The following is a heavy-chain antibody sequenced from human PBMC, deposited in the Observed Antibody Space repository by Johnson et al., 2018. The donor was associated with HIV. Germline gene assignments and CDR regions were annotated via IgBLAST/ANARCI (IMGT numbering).Heavy chain of an antibody. Sequence: MQLVESGGGLVQPGGSLRLSCAASGFTFSSYWMSWVRQAPGKGLEWVAKIKQDGSEKNYVDSVKGRFTISRDNAKNSLYLQMNSLRAEDTAVYYCARDLTEYSSSADAFDIWGQGTMVTVSS. J-gene: IGHJ3*02. V-gene: IGHV3-7*05. D-gene: IGHD6-6*01. CDR3: ARDLTEYSSSADAFDI. CDR2: IKQDGSEK. CDR1: GFTFSSYW.